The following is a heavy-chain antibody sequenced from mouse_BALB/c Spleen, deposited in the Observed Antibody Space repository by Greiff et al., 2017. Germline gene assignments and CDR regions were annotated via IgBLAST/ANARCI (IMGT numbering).Heavy chain of an antibody. CDR2: IWAGGST. CDR3: ARDGYVSPYRPDLDY. Sequence: QVQLQQSGPGLVQPSQSLSITCTVSGFSLTSYGVHWVRQPPGKGLEWLGVIWAGGSTNYNSALMSRLSIGNVNSKSQVVLKMNSLQTDDTAMCYRARDGYVSPYRPDLDYWGQGTTLTVSS. J-gene: IGHJ2*01. D-gene: IGHD2-14*01. V-gene: IGHV2-9*02. CDR1: GFSLTSYG.